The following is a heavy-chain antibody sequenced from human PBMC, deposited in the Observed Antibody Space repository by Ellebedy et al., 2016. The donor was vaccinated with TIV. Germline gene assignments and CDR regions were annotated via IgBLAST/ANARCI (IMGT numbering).Heavy chain of an antibody. CDR1: GFTFSGSA. CDR3: TRLGGSGWPDY. Sequence: GESLKISXAASGFTFSGSAMHWVRQASGKGLEWVGRIRSKANSYATAYAASVKGRFTISRDDSKNTAYLQMNSLKTEDTAVYYCTRLGGSGWPDYWGQGTLVTVSS. V-gene: IGHV3-73*01. CDR2: IRSKANSYAT. J-gene: IGHJ4*02. D-gene: IGHD6-19*01.